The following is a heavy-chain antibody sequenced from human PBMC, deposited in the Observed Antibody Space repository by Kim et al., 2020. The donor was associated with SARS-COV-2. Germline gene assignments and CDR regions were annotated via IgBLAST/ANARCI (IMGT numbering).Heavy chain of an antibody. CDR2: ISGSGGST. CDR1: GFTFSSYA. V-gene: IGHV3-23*01. Sequence: GGSLRLSCAASGFTFSSYAMSWVRQAPGKGLEWVSAISGSGGSTYYADSVKGRFTISRDNSKNTLYLQMNSLRAEDTAVYYCAKDSSLSMGIQGYYYYYGMDVWGQGTTVTVSS. J-gene: IGHJ6*02. CDR3: AKDSSLSMGIQGYYYYYGMDV. D-gene: IGHD3-16*02.